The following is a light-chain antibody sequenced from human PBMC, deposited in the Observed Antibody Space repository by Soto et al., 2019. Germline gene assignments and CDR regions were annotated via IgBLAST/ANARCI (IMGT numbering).Light chain of an antibody. J-gene: IGKJ2*03. V-gene: IGKV3-20*01. CDR3: QQYGNSPRYS. CDR1: RSVASIY. CDR2: ATS. Sequence: EIVLTQSPGTLALSPGESVTLSCRASRSVASIYLAWYQQKPGQAPRLVIYATSSRATGIPHRFSGSGSGTDFPLTISRLEPEDFAVYYCQQYGNSPRYSFGQGTRLEIK.